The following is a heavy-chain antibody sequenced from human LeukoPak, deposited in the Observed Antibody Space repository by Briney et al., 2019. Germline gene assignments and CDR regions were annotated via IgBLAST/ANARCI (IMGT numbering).Heavy chain of an antibody. CDR3: ARWASISREPGGFFDH. CDR2: FCLGRDT. D-gene: IGHD1-14*01. V-gene: IGHV4-38-2*02. CDR1: GDSVTNDFF. J-gene: IGHJ4*02. Sequence: SDTLSLTCTVSGDSVTNDFFWGWVRPPPGKELEWIGSFCLGRDTYYRPSLKSRVTISVDTSKNQFSLNLNSVTAADTAVYYCARWASISREPGGFFDHWGQGTLVTVSS.